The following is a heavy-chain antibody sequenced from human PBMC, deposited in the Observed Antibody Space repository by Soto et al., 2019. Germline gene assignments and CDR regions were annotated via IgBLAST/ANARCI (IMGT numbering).Heavy chain of an antibody. Sequence: GGSLRLSCAVSGATLSTIWMNWVRQAPGKGPEWVGRIKSTTAGGTADYAAPVKGRFTISRDDSQNTVHLQMNGLKSEDTAVYYCSHGYSQYFNSWGQGTLVTVSS. J-gene: IGHJ4*02. CDR1: GATLSTIW. V-gene: IGHV3-15*07. CDR2: IKSTTAGGTA. D-gene: IGHD4-17*01. CDR3: SHGYSQYFNS.